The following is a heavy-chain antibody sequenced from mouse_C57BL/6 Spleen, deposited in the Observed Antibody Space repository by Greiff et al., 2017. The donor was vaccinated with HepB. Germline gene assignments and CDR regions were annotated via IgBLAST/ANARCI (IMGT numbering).Heavy chain of an antibody. V-gene: IGHV5-17*01. CDR3: ARRYCSSYSWFAD. CDR2: ISRGSSTI. Sequence: EVKLVESGGGLVKPGGSLKLSCAASGFTFSDYGMHWVRQAPEKGLEWVAYISRGSSTIYYADTVKGRFTISRDNAKNTLFLQLTSLRAEDTAVYYCARRYCSSYSWFADWGQGTLVTVSA. J-gene: IGHJ3*01. CDR1: GFTFSDYG. D-gene: IGHD1-1*01.